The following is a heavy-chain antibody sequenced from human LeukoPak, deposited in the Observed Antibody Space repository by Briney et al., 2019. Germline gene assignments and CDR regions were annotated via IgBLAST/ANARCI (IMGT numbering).Heavy chain of an antibody. CDR3: ARVRDYVWGSYRLDWFDP. V-gene: IGHV4-59*12. Sequence: SETLSLTCTVSGGSISTYYWNWIRQPPGKGLEWIGYVYYSGRTNYNPSLKSRVTISVDTSKNQFSLKLSSVTAADTAVYYCARVRDYVWGSYRLDWFDPWGQGTLVTVSS. CDR1: GGSISTYY. J-gene: IGHJ5*02. D-gene: IGHD3-16*02. CDR2: VYYSGRT.